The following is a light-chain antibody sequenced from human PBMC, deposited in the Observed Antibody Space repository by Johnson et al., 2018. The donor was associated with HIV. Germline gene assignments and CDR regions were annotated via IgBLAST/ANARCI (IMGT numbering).Light chain of an antibody. CDR3: GTWDSSLSANV. CDR2: ENN. V-gene: IGLV1-51*02. Sequence: QSVLTQPPSVSAAPGQKVTIFCSGSNSNIGNNYVSWYQQLPGTAPKLLIYENNKRPSGIPDRFSGSKSGTSATLGITGLQAGDEAHYYCGTWDSSLSANVFGTGTKVTVL. J-gene: IGLJ1*01. CDR1: NSNIGNNY.